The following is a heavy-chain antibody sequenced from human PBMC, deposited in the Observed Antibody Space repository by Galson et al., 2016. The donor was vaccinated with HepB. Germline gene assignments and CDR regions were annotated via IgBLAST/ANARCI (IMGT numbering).Heavy chain of an antibody. J-gene: IGHJ4*02. CDR3: AKEGRGATCCGD. D-gene: IGHD1-26*01. V-gene: IGHV3-30*05. CDR1: GFPFGSYG. CDR2: ISYDGAHT. Sequence: SLRLSCAASGFPFGSYGMHWLRQAPGKGLHWVAYISYDGAHTYHADSVKGRFTISRDTPKNTLYLQRSGLTSEDTALYFCAKEGRGATCCGDWAPGTAVTVS.